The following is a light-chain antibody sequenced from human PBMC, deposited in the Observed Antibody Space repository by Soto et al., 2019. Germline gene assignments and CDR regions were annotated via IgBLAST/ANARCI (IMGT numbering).Light chain of an antibody. CDR3: QHYNFWPHT. Sequence: EIVFTQSPCTLSLSPGERATLSCRASQSVSSNQLAWYQQKPAQAPRLLIYRASTRATGVPARFSGSGSGTEFTLTISSLQSEDVSVYFCQHYNFWPHTFGQGTRLEIK. CDR2: RAS. J-gene: IGKJ5*01. V-gene: IGKV3-15*01. CDR1: QSVSSN.